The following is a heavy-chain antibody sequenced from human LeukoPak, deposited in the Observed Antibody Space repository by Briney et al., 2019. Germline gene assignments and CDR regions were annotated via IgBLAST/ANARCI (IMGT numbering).Heavy chain of an antibody. CDR2: IYYSGST. D-gene: IGHD6-19*01. V-gene: IGHV4-59*08. CDR3: ARHWWADGQWLEEGAWFDP. CDR1: GGSISSYY. Sequence: SETLSLTCTVSGGSISSYYWSWIRQPPGKGLEWIGYIYYSGSTNYNPSLKSRVTISVDTSKNQFSLKLSSVTAADTAVYYCARHWWADGQWLEEGAWFDPWGQGTLVTVSS. J-gene: IGHJ5*02.